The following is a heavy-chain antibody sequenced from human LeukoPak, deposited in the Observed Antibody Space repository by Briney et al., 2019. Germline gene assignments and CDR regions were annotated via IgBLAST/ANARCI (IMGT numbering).Heavy chain of an antibody. Sequence: SETLSLTCAVYGGSFSGYYWSWIRQPPGKGLEWIGDVNHSGSTNYNPSLKSRVTISVDTSKNQFSLKLSSVTAADTAVYHCARALSIVVVPGATFWLDPWGQGTLVTVSS. J-gene: IGHJ5*02. CDR1: GGSFSGYY. D-gene: IGHD2-2*01. V-gene: IGHV4-34*01. CDR2: VNHSGST. CDR3: ARALSIVVVPGATFWLDP.